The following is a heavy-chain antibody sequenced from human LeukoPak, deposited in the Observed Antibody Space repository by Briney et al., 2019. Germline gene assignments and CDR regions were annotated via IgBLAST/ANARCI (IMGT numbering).Heavy chain of an antibody. CDR3: ARRGYSGYNYYYYYMDV. Sequence: SETLSLTCTVSGGSISSYYWSWIRQPPGKGLEWIGYIYYSGSTNYNPSLKSRGTISVDTSKHQFSLRLSSVTAADTAVYYCARRGYSGYNYYYYYMDVWGKGTTVTVSS. V-gene: IGHV4-59*01. D-gene: IGHD5-12*01. CDR2: IYYSGST. CDR1: GGSISSYY. J-gene: IGHJ6*03.